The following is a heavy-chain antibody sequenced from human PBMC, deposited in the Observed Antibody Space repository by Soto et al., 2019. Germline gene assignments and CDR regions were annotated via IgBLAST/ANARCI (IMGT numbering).Heavy chain of an antibody. J-gene: IGHJ4*02. CDR1: GFTLSGSA. CDR2: IRSQANNFAT. D-gene: IGHD2-21*02. V-gene: IGHV3-73*02. CDR3: TRPEYGGNSGNGDH. Sequence: EMQLVESGGGLVQPGGSLKLSCTVSGFTLSGSAIHWVRQAPVKWLEWVGRIRSQANNFATEYGASVQVRFTISRDDSKNTAYLQMNSLKPEDTAVYFCTRPEYGGNSGNGDHWGQGTLVTVSS.